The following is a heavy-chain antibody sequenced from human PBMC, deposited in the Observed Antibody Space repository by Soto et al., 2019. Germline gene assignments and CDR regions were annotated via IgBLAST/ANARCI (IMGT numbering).Heavy chain of an antibody. V-gene: IGHV3-11*04. CDR1: GLAFRDYY. J-gene: IGHJ4*02. CDR2: MNIGGGDI. Sequence: GGSLRLSYAASGLAFRDYYLGWVRQAPGKGLEFVSHMNIGGGDIRYSDSVRGRFTISRDNSKNTLYLQMNSLRAEDTAVYYCAREDCSSTSCYIGGYFDYWGQGTLVTVSS. CDR3: AREDCSSTSCYIGGYFDY. D-gene: IGHD2-2*01.